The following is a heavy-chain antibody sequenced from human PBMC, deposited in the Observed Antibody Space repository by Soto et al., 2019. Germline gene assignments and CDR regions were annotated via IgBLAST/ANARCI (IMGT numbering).Heavy chain of an antibody. V-gene: IGHV3-21*01. CDR1: GSTFSSYS. J-gene: IGHJ6*02. Sequence: PGGSLRLSCAASGSTFSSYSMNWVRQAPGKGLEWVSSISSSSSYIYYADSVKGRFTISRDNAKNSLYLQMNSLRAEDTAVYYCARVWAARRLYGMDVWGQGTTVTVSS. D-gene: IGHD6-6*01. CDR3: ARVWAARRLYGMDV. CDR2: ISSSSSYI.